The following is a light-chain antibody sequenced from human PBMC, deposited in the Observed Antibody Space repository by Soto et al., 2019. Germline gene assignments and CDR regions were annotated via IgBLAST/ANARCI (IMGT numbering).Light chain of an antibody. J-gene: IGKJ4*01. CDR2: GAS. CDR3: QQYYDYPPLI. V-gene: IGKV3-15*01. CDR1: RNINRK. Sequence: EIVMTQSPATLSVSPGERATLSCRASRNINRKLAWYQQKPGQAPRLLISGASTRATGIPARSSGSGSGTEFTLTISSLQSEDFAVYYCQQYYDYPPLIFGGGTKVKIK.